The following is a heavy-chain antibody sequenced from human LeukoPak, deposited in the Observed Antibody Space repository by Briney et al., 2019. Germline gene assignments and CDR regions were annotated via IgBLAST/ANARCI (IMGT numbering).Heavy chain of an antibody. J-gene: IGHJ4*02. CDR3: AREESGGYFDY. CDR2: INSNNGGT. V-gene: IGHV1-2*02. D-gene: IGHD2-8*02. CDR1: GYTFTAYY. Sequence: ASVKFSCKASGYTFTAYYMHWVRQAPGQGLEWMGWINSNNGGTKYAQKFRDRVTMTRDTSISTAYMELSSLRSDDTAVYYCAREESGGYFDYWGQGTLVTVSS.